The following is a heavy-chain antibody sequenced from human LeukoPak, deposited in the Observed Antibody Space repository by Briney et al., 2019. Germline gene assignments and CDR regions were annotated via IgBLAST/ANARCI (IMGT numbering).Heavy chain of an antibody. J-gene: IGHJ3*02. Sequence: PSGTLSLTCTVSSDSISSYYWSWIRQSPEKGLDWIGYFYYSGSTNYNPSLKSRATISVDTSKNQFSLKLSSVTAADTAVYYCARPIPYYYDSSGYADAFDIWCQGTMVTVSS. CDR3: ARPIPYYYDSSGYADAFDI. CDR2: FYYSGST. D-gene: IGHD3-22*01. V-gene: IGHV4-59*08. CDR1: SDSISSYY.